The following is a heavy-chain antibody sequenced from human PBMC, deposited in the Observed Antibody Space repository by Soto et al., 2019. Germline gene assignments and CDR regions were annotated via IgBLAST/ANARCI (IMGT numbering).Heavy chain of an antibody. V-gene: IGHV4-61*01. CDR1: GGSVNSANYY. Sequence: QVQLQESGPGLVKPSETLSLTCTVSGGSVNSANYYWSWIRQPPGKRLQGIGYIFYSGNSGSTNYNPSLESRITISVDTSKNQFSLKLSSMTAADTALYYCARVGSSGYYGWFDPWGQGTLVTVSS. J-gene: IGHJ5*02. D-gene: IGHD3-22*01. CDR3: ARVGSSGYYGWFDP. CDR2: IFYSGNSGST.